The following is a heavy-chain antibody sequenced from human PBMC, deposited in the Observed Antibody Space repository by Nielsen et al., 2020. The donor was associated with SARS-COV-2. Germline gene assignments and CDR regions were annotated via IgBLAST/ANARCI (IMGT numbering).Heavy chain of an antibody. CDR2: INHSGST. Sequence: SETLSLTCAVYGGSFSGYYWSWIRQPPGKGLEWIGEINHSGSTNYNPSLKSRVTISVDTSKNQFSLKLSSVTAADTAVYYCARGTGVVVITHGWFDPWGQGTLVTVSS. CDR3: ARGTGVVVITHGWFDP. CDR1: GGSFSGYY. J-gene: IGHJ5*02. V-gene: IGHV4-34*01. D-gene: IGHD3-22*01.